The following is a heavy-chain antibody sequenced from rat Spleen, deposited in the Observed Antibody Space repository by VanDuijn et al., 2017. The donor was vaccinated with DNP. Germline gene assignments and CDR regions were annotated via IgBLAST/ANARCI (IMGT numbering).Heavy chain of an antibody. J-gene: IGHJ3*01. Sequence: EVQLVESGGGLVQPGRSMKLSCAASGFTFSNYDMAWVRQAPTKGLEWVASISYDGSSTYYRDSVKGRFTISRDNAKSTLYLQMDSLRSEDTATYYCTTAYYYDGSYYYPWFAYWGQGTLVTVSS. D-gene: IGHD1-12*02. CDR1: GFTFSNYD. V-gene: IGHV5-20*01. CDR2: ISYDGSST. CDR3: TTAYYYDGSYYYPWFAY.